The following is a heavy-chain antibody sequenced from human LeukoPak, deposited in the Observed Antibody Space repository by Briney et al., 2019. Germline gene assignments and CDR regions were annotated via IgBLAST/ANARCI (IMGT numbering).Heavy chain of an antibody. CDR3: ARKGLLGSGKPWFDP. D-gene: IGHD2-15*01. J-gene: IGHJ5*02. Sequence: ASVTVSFKASGYTFTIYDINWVRQASGQGGEWMGWMNPNSGNTASARKFQGRVTMTTNTSISTAYMELTGLRSEDTAMYFCARKGLLGSGKPWFDPWGQGTLVTVSS. CDR2: MNPNSGNT. V-gene: IGHV1-8*01. CDR1: GYTFTIYD.